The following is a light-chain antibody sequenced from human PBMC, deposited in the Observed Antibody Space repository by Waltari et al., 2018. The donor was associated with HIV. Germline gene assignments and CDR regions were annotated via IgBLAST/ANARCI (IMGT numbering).Light chain of an antibody. J-gene: IGLJ3*02. CDR1: SSDVGSYNL. Sequence: QSALTQPASVSGSPGQSITISCTGTSSDVGSYNLVSWYQQHPGKAPKLMIYEVSKRPSGVSNRFSGSKSDTSASLAISGLRSEDEADYFCAAWDDSLSGRVFGGGTKLTVL. CDR3: AAWDDSLSGRV. CDR2: EVS. V-gene: IGLV2-14*02.